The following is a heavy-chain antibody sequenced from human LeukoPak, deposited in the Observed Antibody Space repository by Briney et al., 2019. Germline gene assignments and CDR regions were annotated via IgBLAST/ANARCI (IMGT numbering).Heavy chain of an antibody. D-gene: IGHD3-3*01. CDR2: MFYSGST. V-gene: IGHV4-39*01. Sequence: PSETLSLTCTVSGGSIRSSSYYWGWIRQPPGKGLEWIGSMFYSGSTYHNPSLKGRVTISADTSKSQFSLNLTSVTAADTAVYYCARHQEWRNWFDSWGQGILVTVSS. CDR3: ARHQEWRNWFDS. CDR1: GGSIRSSSYY. J-gene: IGHJ5*01.